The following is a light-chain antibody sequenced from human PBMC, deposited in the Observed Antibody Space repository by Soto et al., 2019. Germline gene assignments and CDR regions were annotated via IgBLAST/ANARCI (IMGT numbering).Light chain of an antibody. CDR2: GAS. CDR3: LRYGDSPPAYT. J-gene: IGKJ2*01. Sequence: EIVLTQSPGTVSLSPGERATLSCRASQSVSSRNLAWYRQKPGQAPSLLIFGASNRATGIPDPFSGSGSGTDFTLTISRLEPEDCAVYYCLRYGDSPPAYTFGQGTKLEIK. CDR1: QSVSSRN. V-gene: IGKV3-20*01.